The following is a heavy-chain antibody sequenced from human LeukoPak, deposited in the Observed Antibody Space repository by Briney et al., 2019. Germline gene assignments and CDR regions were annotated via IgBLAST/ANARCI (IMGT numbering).Heavy chain of an antibody. V-gene: IGHV3-7*05. CDR1: GFTFSSYW. Sequence: GGSLRLSCAASGFTFSSYWMSWGRQAPGKGLEWVANIKEDGTEIYYVDSVKGRFTISRDNAKNSLYLQMSSLRAEDTAVYYCASQFWWAAVVGPALDCWGQGSLVTVSS. D-gene: IGHD6-19*01. CDR3: ASQFWWAAVVGPALDC. CDR2: IKEDGTEI. J-gene: IGHJ4*02.